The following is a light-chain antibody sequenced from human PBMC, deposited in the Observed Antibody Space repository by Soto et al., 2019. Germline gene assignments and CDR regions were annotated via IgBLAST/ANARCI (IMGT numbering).Light chain of an antibody. CDR2: EGS. V-gene: IGLV2-23*01. Sequence: QSALTQPASVSGSPGQSITIFCTGTSSDIGIYNFVSWYQQHPGKAPKLMIYEGSKRPSGVSNRFSGSKSGNTASLTISGLQAEDEADYYCCSYAGSSTAWFGGGTQLTVL. CDR1: SSDIGIYNF. CDR3: CSYAGSSTAW. J-gene: IGLJ3*02.